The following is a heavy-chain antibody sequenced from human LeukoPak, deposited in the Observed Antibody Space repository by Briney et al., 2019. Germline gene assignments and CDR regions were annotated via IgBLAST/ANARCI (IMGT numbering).Heavy chain of an antibody. CDR1: GGTFSSYA. CDR2: IIPIFGTA. J-gene: IGHJ6*02. D-gene: IGHD2-15*01. CDR3: ARKLGYCSGGSCYTPRDDYYYYYGMDV. Sequence: ASVKVSCKASGGTFSSYAISWVRQAPGQGLEWMGGIIPIFGTANYAQKFQGRVTITADESTSTAYMELSSLRSEDTAVYYCARKLGYCSGGSCYTPRDDYYYYYGMDVWGQGTTVTVSS. V-gene: IGHV1-69*13.